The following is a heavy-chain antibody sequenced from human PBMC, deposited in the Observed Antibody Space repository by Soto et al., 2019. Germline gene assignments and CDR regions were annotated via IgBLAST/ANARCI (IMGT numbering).Heavy chain of an antibody. V-gene: IGHV1-69*01. CDR3: ARVNQWLRGYYFDY. J-gene: IGHJ4*02. Sequence: QVQLVQSGAEVKKPGSSVKVSCKASGGTFSSYAISWVRQAPGQGLEWMGGIIPIFGTANYAQKFHGRVTITADESTSTAYMELSSLRSEDTAVYYCARVNQWLRGYYFDYWGQGTLVTVSS. CDR2: IIPIFGTA. D-gene: IGHD6-19*01. CDR1: GGTFSSYA.